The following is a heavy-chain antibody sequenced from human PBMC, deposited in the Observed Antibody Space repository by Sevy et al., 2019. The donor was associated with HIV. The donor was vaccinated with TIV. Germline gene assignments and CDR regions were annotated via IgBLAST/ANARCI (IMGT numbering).Heavy chain of an antibody. CDR2: IWYDGSRK. D-gene: IGHD4-4*01. J-gene: IGHJ6*02. CDR1: GFTFSRYG. CDR3: ARDPTDKGMDV. Sequence: GGSLRLSCAASGFTFSRYGMHWVRRAPGKGLEWVAVIWYDGSRKYYADSVKGRFTISRDNSKNTLYLQMNSLRAEDTAVYYCARDPTDKGMDVWGQGTTVTVSS. V-gene: IGHV3-33*01.